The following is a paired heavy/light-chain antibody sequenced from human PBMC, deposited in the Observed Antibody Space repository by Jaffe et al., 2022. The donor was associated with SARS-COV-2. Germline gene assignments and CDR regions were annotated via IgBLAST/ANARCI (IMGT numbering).Heavy chain of an antibody. CDR3: ARGPRIASPDWFDP. V-gene: IGHV1-3*01. D-gene: IGHD2-15*01. CDR2: INAGNGNT. J-gene: IGHJ5*02. Sequence: QVQLVQSGAEVKKPGASVKISCQTSGYNFISYDIHWVRQAPGQRPEWMGWINAGNGNTKYSQKFQGRVSFTRDTSASTAYMELSSLTSEDTALYYCARGPRIASPDWFDPWGQGTQVTVSS. CDR1: GYNFISYD.
Light chain of an antibody. V-gene: IGLV1-44*01. CDR2: SDN. CDR3: ASWDDSLNGYAV. Sequence: QSVLTQPPSASGTPGQRVTVSCSGRISNIGSHTVNWYQQFPGKAPKLLIWSDNQRPSGVPDRFSGSRSGTSASLAISGLQSEDEADYFCASWDDSLNGYAVFGGGTQLTVL. J-gene: IGLJ7*01. CDR1: ISNIGSHT.